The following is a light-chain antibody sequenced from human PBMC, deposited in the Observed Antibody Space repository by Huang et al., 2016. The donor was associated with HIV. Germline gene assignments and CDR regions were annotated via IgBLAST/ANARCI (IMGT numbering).Light chain of an antibody. J-gene: IGKJ4*01. Sequence: EIVMTQSPATLSVSPGERATLSCRASQSVSSNLAWYQQKPGQAPRLLIYGASTRATGIPARFSGSGSGTEFTLNISSLQSEDFAVYYCQQYNNWPPLTFGGGTKVGIK. CDR2: GAS. CDR1: QSVSSN. CDR3: QQYNNWPPLT. V-gene: IGKV3-15*01.